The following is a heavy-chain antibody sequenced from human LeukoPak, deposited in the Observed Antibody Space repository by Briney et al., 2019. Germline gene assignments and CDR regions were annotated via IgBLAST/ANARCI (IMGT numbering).Heavy chain of an antibody. CDR1: GFTFSSYW. V-gene: IGHV3-7*01. J-gene: IGHJ6*02. D-gene: IGHD6-13*01. Sequence: GGSLRLSCAASGFTFSSYWMSWVRQAPGKGLEWVANIKQDGSEKYYVDSVKGRFTISRDNAKNSLYLQMNSLRADDTAIYYCARDRAAKARVGGMDVWGQGTTVIVSS. CDR2: IKQDGSEK. CDR3: ARDRAAKARVGGMDV.